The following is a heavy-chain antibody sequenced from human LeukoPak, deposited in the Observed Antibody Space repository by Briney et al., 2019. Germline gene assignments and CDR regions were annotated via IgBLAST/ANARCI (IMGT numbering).Heavy chain of an antibody. D-gene: IGHD2-8*01. V-gene: IGHV5-51*01. J-gene: IGHJ4*02. Sequence: GESLKISCKGSGYSFTCYWIGWVRQMPGKGLEWMGIIYPGDSDTRYSPSFQGQVTISADKSISTAYLQWSSLKASDTAMYYCARRDCTNGVCFNDFDYWGQGTLVTVSS. CDR2: IYPGDSDT. CDR1: GYSFTCYW. CDR3: ARRDCTNGVCFNDFDY.